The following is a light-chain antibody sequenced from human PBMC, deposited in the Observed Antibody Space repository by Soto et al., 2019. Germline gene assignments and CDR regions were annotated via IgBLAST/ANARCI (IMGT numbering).Light chain of an antibody. CDR1: QSISSY. J-gene: IGKJ1*01. CDR3: QQYNSYSP. CDR2: KAS. Sequence: FRMSKSASSVSATIGDRVTITCRASQSISSYLNWYQQKPGKAPKLLIYKASSLESGVPSRFSGSGSGTEFTLTISSLQPDDFATYYCQQYNSYSPFGQGTKV. V-gene: IGKV1-5*03.